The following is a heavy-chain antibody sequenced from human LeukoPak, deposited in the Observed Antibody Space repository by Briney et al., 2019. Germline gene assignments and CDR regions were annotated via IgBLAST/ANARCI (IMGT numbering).Heavy chain of an antibody. V-gene: IGHV3-33*08. CDR3: ARTRELLRDYYYYYMDV. CDR2: IRYDGSNK. D-gene: IGHD1-26*01. J-gene: IGHJ6*03. Sequence: GGSLRLSCAASGFTFSSYGMHWVRQAPGKGPEWVAFIRYDGSNKYYADSVKGRFTISRDNSKNTLYLQMNSLRAEDTALYYCARTRELLRDYYYYYMDVWGKGTTVTVSS. CDR1: GFTFSSYG.